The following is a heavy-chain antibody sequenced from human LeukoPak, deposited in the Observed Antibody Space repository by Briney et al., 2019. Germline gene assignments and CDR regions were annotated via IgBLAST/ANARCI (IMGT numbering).Heavy chain of an antibody. J-gene: IGHJ6*02. CDR2: IYSGGST. CDR3: AKDSTPRIDIVAAIPSYYYYYGMDV. Sequence: GGSLRLSCAASGFTVSSNYMGWVRQAPGKGLEWVSVIYSGGSTYYADSVKGRFTISRDNSKNTLYLQMNSLRAEDTAVYYCAKDSTPRIDIVAAIPSYYYYYGMDVWGQGTTVTVSS. D-gene: IGHD5-12*01. V-gene: IGHV3-53*01. CDR1: GFTVSSNY.